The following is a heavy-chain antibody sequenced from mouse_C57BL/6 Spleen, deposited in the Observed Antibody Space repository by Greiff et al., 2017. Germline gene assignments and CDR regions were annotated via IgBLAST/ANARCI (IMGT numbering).Heavy chain of an antibody. CDR1: GYTFTSYW. Sequence: VQLQQPGAELVKPGASVKLSCKASGYTFTSYWMQWVKQRPGQGLEWIGEIDPSDSYTNSNQKFKGKATLTVDTSSNTAYMQLSSLTSEDSAVYYCARLWDYDGYWGQGTTLTVSS. CDR2: IDPSDSYT. CDR3: ARLWDYDGY. J-gene: IGHJ2*01. D-gene: IGHD2-4*01. V-gene: IGHV1-50*01.